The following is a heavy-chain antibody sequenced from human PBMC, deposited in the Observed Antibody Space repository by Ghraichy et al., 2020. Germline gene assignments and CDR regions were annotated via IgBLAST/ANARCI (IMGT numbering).Heavy chain of an antibody. J-gene: IGHJ6*02. Sequence: ASVKVSCKASGYTFTSYDINWVRQAPGQGLEWMGWMSPNSGNTGYAQKFQGRVTITRNTSISTAYMELSSLRSEDTAVYYCARLITMIRGVPNDGLDVWGQGTTVTVSS. CDR1: GYTFTSYD. D-gene: IGHD3-10*01. CDR2: MSPNSGNT. V-gene: IGHV1-8*03. CDR3: ARLITMIRGVPNDGLDV.